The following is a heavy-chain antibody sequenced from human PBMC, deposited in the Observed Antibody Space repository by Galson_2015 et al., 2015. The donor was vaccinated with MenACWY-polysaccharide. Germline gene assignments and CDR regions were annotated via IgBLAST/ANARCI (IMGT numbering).Heavy chain of an antibody. CDR3: AKKSSAGASDH. D-gene: IGHD1-14*01. Sequence: GRFTISRDNSRNTMFLQMTSLRVDDTAVYYCAKKSSAGASDHWGQGTLVTVSS. J-gene: IGHJ4*02. V-gene: IGHV3-30*02.